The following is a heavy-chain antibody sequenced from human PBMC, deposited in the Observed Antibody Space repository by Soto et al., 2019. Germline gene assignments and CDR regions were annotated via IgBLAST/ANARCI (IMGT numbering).Heavy chain of an antibody. V-gene: IGHV3-23*01. Sequence: GGSLRLSCAASGFTFSSYALSWVRQAPGKGLEWVSAISGSGGSTYYADSVKGRFTISRDNSKNTLYLQMNSLRAEDTAVYYCAKDQSRAVAGEFDYWGQGTLVTSPQ. CDR3: AKDQSRAVAGEFDY. D-gene: IGHD6-19*01. CDR1: GFTFSSYA. J-gene: IGHJ4*02. CDR2: ISGSGGST.